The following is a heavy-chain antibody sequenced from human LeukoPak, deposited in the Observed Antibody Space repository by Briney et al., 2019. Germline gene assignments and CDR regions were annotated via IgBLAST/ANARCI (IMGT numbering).Heavy chain of an antibody. Sequence: ASVKVSCKASGYTFTTDYIHWVRQAPGQGLEWMGIINPSGGSTTYAQKFQGRVTITTDESTSTAYMELSSLRSEDTAVYYCARSGSYGGNDFDYWGQGSLVTVSS. CDR2: INPSGGST. V-gene: IGHV1-46*01. CDR3: ARSGSYGGNDFDY. J-gene: IGHJ4*02. CDR1: GYTFTTDY. D-gene: IGHD4-23*01.